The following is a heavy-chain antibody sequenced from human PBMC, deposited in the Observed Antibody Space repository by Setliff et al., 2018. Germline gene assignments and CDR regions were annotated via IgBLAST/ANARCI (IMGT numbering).Heavy chain of an antibody. CDR1: GGSFSGYY. D-gene: IGHD3-22*01. Sequence: ASETLSLTCAVYGGSFSGYYWSWIRQPPGKGLEWIGAINHSGSTNYNPSLKSRVTISVDTSKNPFSLKLSSVTAADTAVYYCASRDYDSSGYYGGSDYWGQGTLVTVSS. CDR3: ASRDYDSSGYYGGSDY. V-gene: IGHV4-34*01. J-gene: IGHJ4*02. CDR2: INHSGST.